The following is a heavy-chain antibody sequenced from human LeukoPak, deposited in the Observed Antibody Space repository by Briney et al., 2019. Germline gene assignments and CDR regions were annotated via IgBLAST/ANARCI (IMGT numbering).Heavy chain of an antibody. CDR2: ISGSGGST. D-gene: IGHD3-10*01. CDR1: GFTFSSYA. V-gene: IGHV3-23*01. CDR3: AKAPLWFGEGYFDY. J-gene: IGHJ4*02. Sequence: GGSLRLSCAASGFTFSSYAMSWVRQAPGKGLEWVSAISGSGGSTHYADSVKGRFTISRDNSKNTLYLQMNSLRAEDTAVYYCAKAPLWFGEGYFDYWGQGTLVTVSS.